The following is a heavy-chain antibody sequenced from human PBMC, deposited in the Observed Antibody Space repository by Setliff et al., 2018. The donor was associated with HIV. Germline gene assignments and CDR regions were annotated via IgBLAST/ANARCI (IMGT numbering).Heavy chain of an antibody. CDR3: ARDPPGYGDANDY. Sequence: SETLSLTCTVSGGSVHSGSYYWSWVRQPPGKGLEWIGYIYYSGTTYYNPSLKSRVTMSIDTSKNQFSLKVRSVTAADTAVYYCARDPPGYGDANDYWGQGTLSPSPQ. CDR2: IYYSGTT. CDR1: GGSVHSGSYY. D-gene: IGHD4-17*01. V-gene: IGHV4-61*01. J-gene: IGHJ4*02.